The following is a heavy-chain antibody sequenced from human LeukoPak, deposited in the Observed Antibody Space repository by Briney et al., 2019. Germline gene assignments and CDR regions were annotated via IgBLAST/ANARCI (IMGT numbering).Heavy chain of an antibody. CDR1: GYTFTSYG. CDR3: AREGYSHYDSTPYFDY. V-gene: IGHV1-18*01. CDR2: ISAYNGNI. D-gene: IGHD3-22*01. Sequence: ASVKVSCKAFGYTFTSYGISWVRQAPGQRLEWMGWISAYNGNISYAQKLQGRVTMTTDTSTSTAYMELRSLRSDDTAVYYCAREGYSHYDSTPYFDYWGQGTLVTVSS. J-gene: IGHJ4*02.